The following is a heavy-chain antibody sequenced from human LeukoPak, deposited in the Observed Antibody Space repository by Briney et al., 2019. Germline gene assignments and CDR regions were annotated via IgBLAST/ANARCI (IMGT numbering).Heavy chain of an antibody. CDR3: AKDGGKDYDYVWGSYYYFDY. V-gene: IGHV3-23*01. J-gene: IGHJ4*02. CDR2: ISGSGGST. Sequence: PGGSLRLSCAASGFTFSSYAMSWVRQAPGKGLEWVSAISGSGGSTYYADSVKGRFTISRDNSKNTLYLQMNSLRAEDTAVYYCAKDGGKDYDYVWGSYYYFDYWGQGTLVTVSS. CDR1: GFTFSSYA. D-gene: IGHD3-16*01.